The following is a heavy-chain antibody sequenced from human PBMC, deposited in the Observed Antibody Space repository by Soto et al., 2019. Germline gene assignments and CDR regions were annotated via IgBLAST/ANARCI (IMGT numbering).Heavy chain of an antibody. J-gene: IGHJ6*02. V-gene: IGHV4-4*02. CDR2: IYHSGST. D-gene: IGHD3-3*01. CDR1: GGSISSSNW. Sequence: PSETLSLTCAVSGGSISSSNWWSWVRQPPGKGLEWIGEIYHSGSTNYNPSLKSRVTISVDKSKNQFSLKLSSVTAADTALYYCARGQVLRFEVAPLLVYGMDVWGQGTTVTVSS. CDR3: ARGQVLRFEVAPLLVYGMDV.